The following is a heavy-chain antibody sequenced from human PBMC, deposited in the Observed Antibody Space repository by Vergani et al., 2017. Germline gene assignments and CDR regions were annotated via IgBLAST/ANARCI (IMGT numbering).Heavy chain of an antibody. CDR2: IRPYTGHT. J-gene: IGHJ3*01. CDR3: ARVAPSIAEGTPTAFYV. CDR1: SHTFQTSG. Sequence: QVQLVQSGAELKKPGASVSVSCKGSSHTFQTSGISWVRQAPGKGLEWMAWIRPYTGHTIYAQKCQDRVTMTADTSTNTAYLEQKSLRSDDTAVYFCARVAPSIAEGTPTAFYVLGKVTMVTVPS. D-gene: IGHD1-1*01. V-gene: IGHV1-18*01.